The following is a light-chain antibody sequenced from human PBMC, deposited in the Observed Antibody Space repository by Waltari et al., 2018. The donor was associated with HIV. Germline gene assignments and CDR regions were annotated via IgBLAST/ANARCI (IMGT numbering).Light chain of an antibody. CDR1: SSNIGADNH. CDR2: GNS. J-gene: IGLJ3*02. V-gene: IGLV1-40*01. Sequence: QSVLAQPPSVSGAPGQRVTISCTGSSSNIGADNHVYCYQHLPGTAPKLLSYGNSNRPSGVPNRFSGSKSDTSASLAITGLQAEDEADYYCQSYDRSLSAWVFGGGTRLNVL. CDR3: QSYDRSLSAWV.